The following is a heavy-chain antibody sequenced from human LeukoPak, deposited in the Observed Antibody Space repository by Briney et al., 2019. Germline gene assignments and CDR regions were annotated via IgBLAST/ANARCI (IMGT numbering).Heavy chain of an antibody. D-gene: IGHD2-15*01. V-gene: IGHV3-30*02. CDR3: AKGNIVVVVAAIAFDI. CDR2: IRNDGNNI. CDR1: GFTFNTHG. J-gene: IGHJ3*02. Sequence: GGSLRLSCAASGFTFNTHGMHWVSQAPGKGPEWVAFIRNDGNNIHYVDSVKGRFTISRDNSKHTLFLQMSSLRAEDTAVYYCAKGNIVVVVAAIAFDIWGQGTMVTVSS.